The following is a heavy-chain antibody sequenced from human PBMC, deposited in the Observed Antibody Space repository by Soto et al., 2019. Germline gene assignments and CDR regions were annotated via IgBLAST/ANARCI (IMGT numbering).Heavy chain of an antibody. CDR2: IYYSGST. CDR1: GGSISSSSYY. V-gene: IGHV4-61*05. J-gene: IGHJ6*02. CDR3: ARGRIYYYGMDV. Sequence: SETLSLTCTVSGGSISSSSYYWGWMRQPPGKGLEWIGYIYYSGSTNYNPSLKSRVTISVDTSKNQFSLKLSSVTAADTAVYYCARGRIYYYGMDVWGQGTTVTVSS.